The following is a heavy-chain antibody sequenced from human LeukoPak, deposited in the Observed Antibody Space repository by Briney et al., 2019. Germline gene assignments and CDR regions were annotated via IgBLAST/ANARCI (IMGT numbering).Heavy chain of an antibody. D-gene: IGHD1-1*01. J-gene: IGHJ4*01. CDR2: INPNSGGT. Sequence: GASVKVSCKASGYTFTGYYMHWVRQAPGQGLEWMGWINPNSGGTNYAQKFQDRVTVTSDTSINTVYMELSRLRSDDTAIYYCARDKSIGWERYPPDYWGQGTLVTVSS. V-gene: IGHV1-2*02. CDR3: ARDKSIGWERYPPDY. CDR1: GYTFTGYY.